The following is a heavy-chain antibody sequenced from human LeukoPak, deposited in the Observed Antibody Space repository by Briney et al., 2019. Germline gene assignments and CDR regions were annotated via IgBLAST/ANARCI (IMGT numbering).Heavy chain of an antibody. CDR1: GGTFSSYA. D-gene: IGHD3-22*01. Sequence: SVKVSCKTSGGTFSSYAISWVRQAPGQGIEWMGGIIPIFGTANDAQKFQGRVTITADESTSTAYMELSSLRSEDTAVYYCARDRAIPPYYYDSSGYLYFDYWGQGTLVTVSS. J-gene: IGHJ4*02. V-gene: IGHV1-69*01. CDR2: IIPIFGTA. CDR3: ARDRAIPPYYYDSSGYLYFDY.